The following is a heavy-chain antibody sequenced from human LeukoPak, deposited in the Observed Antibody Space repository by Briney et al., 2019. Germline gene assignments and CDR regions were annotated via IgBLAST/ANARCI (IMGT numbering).Heavy chain of an antibody. CDR1: GGSISSSSYY. CDR3: AREAVGATRWAFDI. D-gene: IGHD1-26*01. CDR2: IYYSGST. V-gene: IGHV4-39*07. Sequence: SETLSLTCTVSGGSISSSSYYWGWIRQPPGKGLEWIGSIYYSGSTYYNPSLKSRVTISVDTSKNQFSLKLSSVTAADTAVYYCAREAVGATRWAFDIWGQGTMVTVSS. J-gene: IGHJ3*02.